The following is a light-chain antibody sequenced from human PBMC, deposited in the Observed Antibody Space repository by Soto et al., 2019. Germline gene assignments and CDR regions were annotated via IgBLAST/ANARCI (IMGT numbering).Light chain of an antibody. CDR3: SSYTSSSTLHV. CDR1: SSDVGDNNY. V-gene: IGLV2-14*01. CDR2: DVT. J-gene: IGLJ1*01. Sequence: QSVLTQPASVSGSPGQSITISCTGTSSDVGDNNYVSWYQQHPGKAPKLMIYDVTHRPSGISNRFSGSKSGNTASLTISGLQAEDEADYYCSSYTSSSTLHVFGTGTQLTVL.